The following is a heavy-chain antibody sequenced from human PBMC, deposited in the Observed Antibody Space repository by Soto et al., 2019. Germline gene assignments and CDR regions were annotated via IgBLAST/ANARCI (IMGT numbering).Heavy chain of an antibody. CDR1: GYTFTNYW. V-gene: IGHV5-51*01. D-gene: IGHD2-15*01. CDR3: ATRTRSGSGCIDY. CDR2: IAPGDSDT. J-gene: IGHJ4*01. Sequence: GEALKISCKGSGYTFTNYWIDWVRQMPGKGLECMGIIAPGDSDTRYSPSFQGQVTISADKSISTAYLQWSSLKASDTAMYYCATRTRSGSGCIDYWGQGTLVTVSS.